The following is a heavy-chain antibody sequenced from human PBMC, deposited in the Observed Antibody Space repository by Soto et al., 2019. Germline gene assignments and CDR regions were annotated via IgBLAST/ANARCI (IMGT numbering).Heavy chain of an antibody. CDR2: IWYDGRNT. J-gene: IGHJ4*02. D-gene: IGHD3-22*01. CDR1: GFTFSSYG. CDR3: ARTAYYYDSSGYYFDC. V-gene: IGHV3-33*01. Sequence: GGSLRLSCAASGFTFSSYGMHWVRQAPGRGLEWVAVIWYDGRNTYYADSVKGRFTISRDNSKNTLYLQMNSLRAEDTAVYYCARTAYYYDSSGYYFDCWGQGILVTVSS.